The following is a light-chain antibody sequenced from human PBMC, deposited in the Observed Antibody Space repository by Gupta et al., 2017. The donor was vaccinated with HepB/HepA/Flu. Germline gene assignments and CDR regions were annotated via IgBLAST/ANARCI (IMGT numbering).Light chain of an antibody. CDR3: QQRDSTPGT. Sequence: DIQMTQSPSSLSASVGDRVTITCRASQSIRTYLNWYQQKPGKAPKLLIYAASSLQSGVPCRFSGSGSGTDFTLTISRRQPEDFATYYCQQRDSTPGTFGQGTXVEVK. J-gene: IGKJ1*01. V-gene: IGKV1-39*01. CDR1: QSIRTY. CDR2: AAS.